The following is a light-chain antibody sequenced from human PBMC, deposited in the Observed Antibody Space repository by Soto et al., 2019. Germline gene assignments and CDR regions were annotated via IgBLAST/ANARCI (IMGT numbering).Light chain of an antibody. CDR3: QQANSFPIT. V-gene: IGKV1-12*01. Sequence: IQMTQSPSTLSGSVGDRVTITCRASQTISSWLAWYQQKPGKAPKLLIYAASSLQSGVPSRFSGSGSGTDLTITISSLQPEDFEAYYCQQANSFPITFGQGTRLEIK. J-gene: IGKJ5*01. CDR2: AAS. CDR1: QTISSW.